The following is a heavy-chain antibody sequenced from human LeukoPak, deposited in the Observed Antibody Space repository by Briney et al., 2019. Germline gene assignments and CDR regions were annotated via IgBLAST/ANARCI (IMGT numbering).Heavy chain of an antibody. CDR2: IFYNGDT. CDR1: GGSMSSYY. J-gene: IGHJ4*02. V-gene: IGHV4-59*08. Sequence: SETLSLTCTVSGGSMSSYYWSWIRQPPGKGLEWIGNIFYNGDTYYNPSLKSRLTISIDTSNNHFSLRLSSVAAADTAMYFCARGWSTSWSFHFDFWGQGSLVTVSS. CDR3: ARGWSTSWSFHFDF. D-gene: IGHD2-2*01.